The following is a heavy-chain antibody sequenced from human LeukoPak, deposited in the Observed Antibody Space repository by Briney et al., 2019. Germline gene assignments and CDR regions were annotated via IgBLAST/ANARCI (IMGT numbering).Heavy chain of an antibody. CDR3: ARDSPYSSGFQDAFDI. J-gene: IGHJ3*02. D-gene: IGHD6-19*01. CDR1: GFTFSSYL. CDR2: IKQDGSEK. Sequence: GGSLRLSCAASGFTFSSYLMSWVRQAPGKGLEWVANIKQDGSEKYYMDSVKGRFTISRDNAKNSLYLQMNSLRAEDTAVYYCARDSPYSSGFQDAFDIWGQGTMVTVSS. V-gene: IGHV3-7*01.